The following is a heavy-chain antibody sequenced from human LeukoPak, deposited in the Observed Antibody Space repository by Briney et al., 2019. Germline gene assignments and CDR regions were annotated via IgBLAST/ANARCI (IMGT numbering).Heavy chain of an antibody. J-gene: IGHJ4*02. V-gene: IGHV3-74*03. Sequence: PGGSLRLSCAASGFTFSSSWMHWVRQGPGKGLEWVSGVTSDGSRTTYADSVKGRFTISRDNAKNTLYLQMNSLRAEDAAVYYCARVVDYYDSGGFSWFDYWGQGTMVTVSS. D-gene: IGHD3-22*01. CDR3: ARVVDYYDSGGFSWFDY. CDR1: GFTFSSSW. CDR2: VTSDGSRT.